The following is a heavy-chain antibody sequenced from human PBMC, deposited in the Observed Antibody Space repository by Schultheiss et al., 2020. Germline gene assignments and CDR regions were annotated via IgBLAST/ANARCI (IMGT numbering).Heavy chain of an antibody. CDR3: TRHSANYYGSGSFNWFDP. V-gene: IGHV3-33*08. CDR2: IWYDGSNK. CDR1: GFTFSSYG. D-gene: IGHD3-10*01. J-gene: IGHJ5*02. Sequence: GGSLRLSCAASGFTFSSYGMHWVRQAPGKGLEWVAVIWYDGSNKYYADSVKGRFTISRDNSKNTLYLQMNSLKTEDTAVYYCTRHSANYYGSGSFNWFDPWGQGTLVTVSS.